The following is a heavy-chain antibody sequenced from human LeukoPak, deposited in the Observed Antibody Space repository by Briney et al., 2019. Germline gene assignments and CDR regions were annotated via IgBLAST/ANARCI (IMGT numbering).Heavy chain of an antibody. J-gene: IGHJ4*02. D-gene: IGHD6-19*01. Sequence: SQTLSLTCTVSGGSISSGDYYWSWIRQPPGKGLEWIGYIYYSGSTYYNPSLKSRVTISVDTSKNQFSLKLSSVTAADTAVYYCARLGPIAVADYRYYFDYWGQGTLVTVSS. V-gene: IGHV4-30-4*08. CDR3: ARLGPIAVADYRYYFDY. CDR1: GGSISSGDYY. CDR2: IYYSGST.